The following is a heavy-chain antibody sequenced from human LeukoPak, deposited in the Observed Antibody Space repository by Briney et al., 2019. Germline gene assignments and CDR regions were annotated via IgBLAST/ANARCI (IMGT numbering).Heavy chain of an antibody. CDR3: ARCGRYCSGGSCYYYYYMDV. CDR2: ISGSGGST. CDR1: GFTVSSNY. D-gene: IGHD2-15*01. Sequence: GGSLRLSCAASGFTVSSNYMSWVRQAPGKGLEWVSAISGSGGSTYYADSVKGRFTISRDNSKNTLYLQMNSLRAEDTAVYYCARCGRYCSGGSCYYYYYMDVWGKGTTVTVSS. V-gene: IGHV3-23*01. J-gene: IGHJ6*03.